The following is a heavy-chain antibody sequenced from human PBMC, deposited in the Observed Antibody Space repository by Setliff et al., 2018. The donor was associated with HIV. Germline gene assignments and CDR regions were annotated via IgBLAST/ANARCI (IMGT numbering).Heavy chain of an antibody. D-gene: IGHD6-13*01. CDR2: IYYGGTT. J-gene: IGHJ5*02. V-gene: IGHV4-39*01. CDR3: ARLRAAGTVHYVDP. Sequence: PSETLSLTCTVSGGSIRSIDYFWGWIRQPPGKGLEWLGNIGNIYYGGTTYYNPSLKGRITISVFTSSQQLSLTLTSVTPADTAVYYWARLRAAGTVHYVDPGGQGTQVTVSA. CDR1: GGSIRSIDYF.